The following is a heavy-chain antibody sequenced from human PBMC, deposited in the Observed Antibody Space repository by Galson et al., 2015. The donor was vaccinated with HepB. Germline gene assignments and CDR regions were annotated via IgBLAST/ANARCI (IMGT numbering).Heavy chain of an antibody. D-gene: IGHD3-22*01. J-gene: IGHJ5*02. V-gene: IGHV3-11*06. Sequence: SLRLSCAVSGFRFNDYYMSWIRQAPGKGLEWVSHISGSSTYTDYAGSVKGRFTISRDNAKNSLYLQMNSLRAEDTAVYYCARQSYFYDSSDPLGAWFDPWGQGTLVSVSS. CDR2: ISGSSTYT. CDR1: GFRFNDYY. CDR3: ARQSYFYDSSDPLGAWFDP.